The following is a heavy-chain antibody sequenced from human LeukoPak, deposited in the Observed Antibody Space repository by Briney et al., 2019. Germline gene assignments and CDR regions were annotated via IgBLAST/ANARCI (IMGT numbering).Heavy chain of an antibody. CDR3: ATDKTYENVGRDV. J-gene: IGHJ6*02. Sequence: EASVKVSCKVSGYTLTELSMHWVRQAPGKGLEWMGGFDPEDGETIYAQKFQGRVTMTDDTSTDTAYMELSSLRSEDTAVYYCATDKTYENVGRDVWAKGPRSPSP. D-gene: IGHD3-16*01. CDR1: GYTLTELS. V-gene: IGHV1-24*01. CDR2: FDPEDGET.